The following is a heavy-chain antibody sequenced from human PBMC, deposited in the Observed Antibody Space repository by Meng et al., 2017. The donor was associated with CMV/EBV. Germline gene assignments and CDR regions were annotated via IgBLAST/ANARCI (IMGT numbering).Heavy chain of an antibody. J-gene: IGHJ4*02. CDR3: ARESRGPRITGTDY. D-gene: IGHD1-20*01. V-gene: IGHV3-21*01. Sequence: GESLKISCAASGFTFSSYSMNWVRQAPGKGLEWVSSISSSSSYIYYADSVKGRFTISRDNAKNSLYLQMNSLRAEDTAVYYCARESRGPRITGTDYWGQGTLVTVSS. CDR2: ISSSSSYI. CDR1: GFTFSSYS.